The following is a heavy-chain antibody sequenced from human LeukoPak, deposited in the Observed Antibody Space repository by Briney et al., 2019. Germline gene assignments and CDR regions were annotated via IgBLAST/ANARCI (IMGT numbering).Heavy chain of an antibody. CDR2: TYYRSKWYN. J-gene: IGHJ4*02. Sequence: SQTLSLTCAISGDSVSSNSVAWNWIRQSPSRGLEWLGRTYYRSKWYNDYAVSVKGRMTINPDTSKNQFSLQLNSVTPEDTAVYYCARGYRQTLDHWGQGTLVTVSS. V-gene: IGHV6-1*01. CDR1: GDSVSSNSVA. D-gene: IGHD1-14*01. CDR3: ARGYRQTLDH.